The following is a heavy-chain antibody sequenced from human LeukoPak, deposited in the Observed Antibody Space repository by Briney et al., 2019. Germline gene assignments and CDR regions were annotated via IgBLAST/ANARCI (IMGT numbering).Heavy chain of an antibody. V-gene: IGHV4-39*01. Sequence: ASETLSLTCTVSGGSISSSSYYWGWIRQPPGKGLEWIGSIYYSGSTYYNPSLKSRVTISVDTSKNQFSLKLSSVTAADTAVYYCATRADNYGDYVNNWFDPWGQGTLVTVSS. D-gene: IGHD4-17*01. CDR3: ATRADNYGDYVNNWFDP. CDR2: IYYSGST. CDR1: GGSISSSSYY. J-gene: IGHJ5*02.